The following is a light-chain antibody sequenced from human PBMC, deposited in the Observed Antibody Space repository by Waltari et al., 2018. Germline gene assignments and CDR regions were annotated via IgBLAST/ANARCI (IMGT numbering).Light chain of an antibody. J-gene: IGKJ1*01. V-gene: IGKV3-20*01. Sequence: EIVLTQSPGTLSLSPGERATLSCRANQSVSRWLAWYQQKPGQPPRLLIYGASSRATGIPDRFSGSGSGTDFSLTISRLEPEDSAVYYCQKYGTLPATFGQGTKVEVK. CDR2: GAS. CDR1: QSVSRW. CDR3: QKYGTLPAT.